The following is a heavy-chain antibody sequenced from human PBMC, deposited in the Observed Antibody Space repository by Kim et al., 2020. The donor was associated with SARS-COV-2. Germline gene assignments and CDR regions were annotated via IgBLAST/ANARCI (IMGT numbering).Heavy chain of an antibody. J-gene: IGHJ6*01. Sequence: GGSLRLSCAASGFTFSSYAMTWVCKAPGKGLEWVSGITGSDGTTYYVDPVKGRFTISRDNSKNTLSLQMNSLRAEDTAVYYCATGGPSGRRNSAYYYFG. CDR1: GFTFSSYA. V-gene: IGHV3-23*01. CDR3: ATGGPSGRRNSAYYYFG. D-gene: IGHD3-10*01. CDR2: ITGSDGTT.